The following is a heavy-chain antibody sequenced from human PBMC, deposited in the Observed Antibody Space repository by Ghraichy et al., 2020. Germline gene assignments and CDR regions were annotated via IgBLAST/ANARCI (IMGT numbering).Heavy chain of an antibody. CDR2: ISGSGGST. CDR1: GFTFSSYA. D-gene: IGHD6-6*01. V-gene: IGHV3-23*01. CDR3: AKLEYSSSPDY. J-gene: IGHJ4*02. Sequence: GESLNISCAASGFTFSSYAMSWVRQAPGKGLEWVSAISGSGGSTYYADSVKGRFTISRDNSKNTLYLQMNSLRAEDTAVYYCAKLEYSSSPDYWGQGTLVTVSS.